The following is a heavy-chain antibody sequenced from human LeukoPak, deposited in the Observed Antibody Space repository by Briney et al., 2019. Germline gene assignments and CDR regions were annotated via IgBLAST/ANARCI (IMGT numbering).Heavy chain of an antibody. J-gene: IGHJ4*02. CDR1: GFTVSSNY. V-gene: IGHV3-53*01. D-gene: IGHD3-22*01. Sequence: GGSLRLSCAASGFTVSSNYMSWVRQAPGKGLEWVSVIYSGGSTYYADSVKGRFTISRDNSKNTLYLQMNSLRAEDTVVYYCATPHSDSSGYFDYWGQGTLVTVSS. CDR3: ATPHSDSSGYFDY. CDR2: IYSGGST.